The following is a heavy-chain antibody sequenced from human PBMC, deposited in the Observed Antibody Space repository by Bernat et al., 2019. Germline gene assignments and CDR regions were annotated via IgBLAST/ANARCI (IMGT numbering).Heavy chain of an antibody. CDR2: IYWDDDK. CDR3: AHMNFDWLSRSSLYYFDY. J-gene: IGHJ4*02. Sequence: QITLKESGPTLVKPTQTLTLTCTFSGFSLSTSGVGVGWIRQPPGKALEGLALIYWDDDKRYSPSLKSRLTITKDTSKNQVVLTMTNMDPVDTATYYCAHMNFDWLSRSSLYYFDYWGQGTLVTVSS. CDR1: GFSLSTSGVG. V-gene: IGHV2-5*02. D-gene: IGHD3-9*01.